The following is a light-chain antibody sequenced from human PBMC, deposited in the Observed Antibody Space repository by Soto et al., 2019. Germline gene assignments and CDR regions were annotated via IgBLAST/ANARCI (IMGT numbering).Light chain of an antibody. CDR3: QRYDISPFP. Sequence: EIVLTQSPGTLSLSPGERATLSCRASQSVSSTYLAWYQQKPGQAPRLLIYGASSGATGIPDRFSGSGSGTDFTLTISTLEPEDFAVYYCQRYDISPFPFGQGTKLEIK. CDR2: GAS. CDR1: QSVSSTY. V-gene: IGKV3-20*01. J-gene: IGKJ2*01.